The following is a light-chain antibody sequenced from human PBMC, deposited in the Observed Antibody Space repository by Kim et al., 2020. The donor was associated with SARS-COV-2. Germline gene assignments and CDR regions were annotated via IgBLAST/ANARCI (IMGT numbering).Light chain of an antibody. CDR3: QQRNNRPLA. J-gene: IGKJ4*01. CDR2: DAS. Sequence: EIVLTQSPATLSLSPGERTTLSCRASQSVSIYLAWYQQKPGQAPRLLIYDASNRATGIPARFTGSGSGTDFSLTISSLEPEDFAVYYCQQRNNRPLASGVVSKVDIK. CDR1: QSVSIY. V-gene: IGKV3-11*01.